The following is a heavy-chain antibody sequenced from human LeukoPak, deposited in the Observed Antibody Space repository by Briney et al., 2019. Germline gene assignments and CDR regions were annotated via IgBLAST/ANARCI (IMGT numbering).Heavy chain of an antibody. V-gene: IGHV4-34*01. J-gene: IGHJ6*03. CDR2: INHNGNT. CDR3: ARWPRERNRITVTNYYYYMDV. CDR1: GVSFSGYY. D-gene: IGHD4-11*01. Sequence: SETLSLTCTVYGVSFSGYYWSWIRQPPGKGLEWIGEINHNGNTNYNPSLKSRVTISVDTSKNQFSLKVSSVTAADSAVYYCARWPRERNRITVTNYYYYMDVWGKGTTVTISS.